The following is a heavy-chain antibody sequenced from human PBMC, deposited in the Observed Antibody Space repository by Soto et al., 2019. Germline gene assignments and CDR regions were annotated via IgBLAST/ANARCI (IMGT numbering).Heavy chain of an antibody. J-gene: IGHJ6*03. CDR1: GYTFTSYD. Sequence: ASVKVSCKASGYTFTSYDSNWVRQATGQGLEWMGWMNPNSGNTGYAQKFQGRVTMTRNTSISTAYMELSSLRSEDTAVFYCARVQSGGYYYYYYMDVWGKGTTVTVSS. V-gene: IGHV1-8*01. CDR3: ARVQSGGYYYYYYMDV. CDR2: MNPNSGNT. D-gene: IGHD3-16*01.